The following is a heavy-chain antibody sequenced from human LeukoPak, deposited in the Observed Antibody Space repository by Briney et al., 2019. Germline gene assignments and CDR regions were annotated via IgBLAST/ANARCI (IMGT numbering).Heavy chain of an antibody. D-gene: IGHD3-16*02. CDR1: GYTFTSYG. V-gene: IGHV1-18*01. Sequence: ASVKVSCKASGYTFTSYGISWVRQAPGQGLEWMGWISAYNGNTNYAQKLQGRVTMTTDTSTSTAYMELRSLRSDDTAVYYCARALGELSLVTNWFDPWGQGTLVTVSS. CDR3: ARALGELSLVTNWFDP. J-gene: IGHJ5*02. CDR2: ISAYNGNT.